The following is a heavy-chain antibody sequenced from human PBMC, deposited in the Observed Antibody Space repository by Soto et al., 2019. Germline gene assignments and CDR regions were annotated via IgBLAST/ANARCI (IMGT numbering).Heavy chain of an antibody. CDR3: ARDHSSSFYYFDY. J-gene: IGHJ4*02. Sequence: QVQLVESGGGVVQPGRSLRLSCAASGFTFSSYGMHWVRQAPGKGLEWVAVIWYDGSNKYYADSVKGRFTISRDNSKNTLYLQMNSLRAEDTAVYYCARDHSSSFYYFDYWGQGTLSPSPQ. CDR2: IWYDGSNK. V-gene: IGHV3-33*01. CDR1: GFTFSSYG. D-gene: IGHD6-6*01.